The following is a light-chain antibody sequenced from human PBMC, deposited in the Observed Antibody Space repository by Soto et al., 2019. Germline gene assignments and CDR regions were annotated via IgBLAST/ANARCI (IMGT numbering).Light chain of an antibody. CDR1: RSVSANN. V-gene: IGKV3-20*01. Sequence: EIVLTQSPGTLSSSPGERATLSCRASRSVSANNLAWYQQRPGQAPRLLIYGASRRATGIPDRFSGSGSGTDFTLTISRLEPEDVAVYYCQQYDNSVWTFGQGTKVDI. CDR2: GAS. J-gene: IGKJ1*01. CDR3: QQYDNSVWT.